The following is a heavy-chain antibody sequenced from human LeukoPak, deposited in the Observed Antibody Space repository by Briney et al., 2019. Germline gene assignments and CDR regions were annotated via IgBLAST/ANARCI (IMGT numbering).Heavy chain of an antibody. CDR3: ARDRAYYDILTGSYVGYFDY. CDR1: GYTFTSYA. CDR2: INTNTVNP. V-gene: IGHV7-4-1*02. J-gene: IGHJ4*02. D-gene: IGHD3-9*01. Sequence: ASVKVSCKASGYTFTSYAMNWVRQAPGQGLEWMGWINTNTVNPTYAQGCTGRFVFSLDTSVRKAYLQISSLKAEATAVYYCARDRAYYDILTGSYVGYFDYWGQGTLVTVSP.